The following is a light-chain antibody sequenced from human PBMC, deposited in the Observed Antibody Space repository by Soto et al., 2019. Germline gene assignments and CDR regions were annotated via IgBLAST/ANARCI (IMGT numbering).Light chain of an antibody. V-gene: IGKV1-5*03. CDR1: ESVSRG. J-gene: IGKJ1*01. CDR3: QQYNAYSQA. Sequence: DIQMTQSPSTLSASVGDRVTITCRASESVSRGLAWYQQKQGRTPKLLIYQASTLETGVPSRFSGSGSGTEFTITISSLQPDDFASYCCQQYNAYSQAFGQGTKVEIK. CDR2: QAS.